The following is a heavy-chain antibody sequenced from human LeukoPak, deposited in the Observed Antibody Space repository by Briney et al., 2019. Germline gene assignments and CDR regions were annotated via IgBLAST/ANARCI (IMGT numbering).Heavy chain of an antibody. D-gene: IGHD4-11*01. Sequence: SETLSLTCAVYGGSFSGYYWSWIRQPPGKGLEWIGEINHSGSTNYNPSLKSRVTISVDTSKNQFSLKLSPVTAADTAVYYCARGSVTYGYYYYGMDVWGQGTTVTVSS. J-gene: IGHJ6*02. CDR2: INHSGST. V-gene: IGHV4-34*01. CDR1: GGSFSGYY. CDR3: ARGSVTYGYYYYGMDV.